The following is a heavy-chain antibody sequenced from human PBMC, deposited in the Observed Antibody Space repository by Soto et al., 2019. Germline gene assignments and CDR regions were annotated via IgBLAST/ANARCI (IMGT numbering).Heavy chain of an antibody. Sequence: EVQLVESGGGLVKPGGSLRLSCAASGFTFSSYSMNWVRQAPGKGLEWVSSISSSSSYIYYADSVKGRFTISRDNAKNSLYLQMNSLRAEDTAVYYCARGTDGSGSYYPAGVWGQGTTVTVSS. CDR1: GFTFSSYS. D-gene: IGHD3-10*01. CDR2: ISSSSSYI. CDR3: ARGTDGSGSYYPAGV. J-gene: IGHJ6*02. V-gene: IGHV3-21*01.